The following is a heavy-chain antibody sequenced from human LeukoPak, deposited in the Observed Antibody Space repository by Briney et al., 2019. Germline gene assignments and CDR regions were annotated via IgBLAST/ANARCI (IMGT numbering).Heavy chain of an antibody. CDR3: ARVKRDYYDSSGNIENDY. CDR2: INPSGGST. CDR1: GYTFTGYY. J-gene: IGHJ4*02. D-gene: IGHD3-22*01. V-gene: IGHV1-46*01. Sequence: GASVKVSCKASGYTFTGYYMHWVRQAPGQGLEWMGIINPSGGSTSYAQKFQGRVTMTRDTSTSTVYMELSSLRSEDTAVYYCARVKRDYYDSSGNIENDYWGQGTLVTVSS.